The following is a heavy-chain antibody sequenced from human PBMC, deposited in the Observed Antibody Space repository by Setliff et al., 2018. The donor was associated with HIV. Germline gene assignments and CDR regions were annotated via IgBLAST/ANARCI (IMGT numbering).Heavy chain of an antibody. CDR1: GYNFTSYA. V-gene: IGHV1-3*04. CDR3: ARDLSYTANWEFDF. CDR2: INTGNGNT. Sequence: ASVKVSCKASGYNFTSYAMHWVRQAPGQRLEWMGWINTGNGNTKYSQRFQGRVTFTRDISANTAYLDLNSLKSEDSALYYCARDLSYTANWEFDFWGQGTLVTV. J-gene: IGHJ4*02. D-gene: IGHD3-16*01.